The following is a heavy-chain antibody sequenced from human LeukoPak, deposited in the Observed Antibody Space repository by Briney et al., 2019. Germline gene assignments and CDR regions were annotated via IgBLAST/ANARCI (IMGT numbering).Heavy chain of an antibody. CDR2: IRSSGSTI. CDR1: GFTFSDYY. J-gene: IGHJ6*02. D-gene: IGHD3-10*01. V-gene: IGHV3-11*01. Sequence: GGSLRLSCAASGFTFSDYYMSWIRQAPGKGLEWVSYIRSSGSTIYYADSVKGRFTISRDNAKNSLYLQMNSLRAEDTAVYYCARNPGTMVRGVISYGMDVWGQGTTVTVSS. CDR3: ARNPGTMVRGVISYGMDV.